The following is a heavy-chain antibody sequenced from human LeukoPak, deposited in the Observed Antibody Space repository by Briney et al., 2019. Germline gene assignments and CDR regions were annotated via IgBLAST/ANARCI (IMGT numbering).Heavy chain of an antibody. D-gene: IGHD5-24*01. Sequence: SETLSLTCTVSGGSISSYYWSWIRQPPGKGLEWIGYIYYSGSTNYNPSLKSRVTISVDTSKNQFSLKLSSVTAADTAVYYCARPQRDGCTPGAFDIWGQGTMVTVSS. CDR1: GGSISSYY. J-gene: IGHJ3*02. V-gene: IGHV4-59*01. CDR3: ARPQRDGCTPGAFDI. CDR2: IYYSGST.